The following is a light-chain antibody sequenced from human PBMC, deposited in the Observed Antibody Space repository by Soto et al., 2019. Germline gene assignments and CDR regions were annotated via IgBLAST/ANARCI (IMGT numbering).Light chain of an antibody. CDR1: QSVSSSY. Sequence: EIVLTQSPGTLSLSPGERATLSCRASQSVSSSYLAWYQQKPGQAPRLLIYAASSRDTGIPDRFSGSGSGTDFTLTISRMEPEDFAVYYCQQSPRRTFGQGTKVDIK. CDR2: AAS. V-gene: IGKV3-20*01. J-gene: IGKJ1*01. CDR3: QQSPRRT.